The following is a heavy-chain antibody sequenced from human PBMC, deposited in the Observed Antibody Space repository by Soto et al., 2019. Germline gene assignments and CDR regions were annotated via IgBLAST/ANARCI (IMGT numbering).Heavy chain of an antibody. CDR3: ARAQGSSCSGPRFYYYYYMDV. CDR1: GFTFSSYG. V-gene: IGHV3-33*01. D-gene: IGHD2-15*01. J-gene: IGHJ6*03. CDR2: IWYDGSNK. Sequence: QVQLVESGGGVVQPGRSLRLSCAASGFTFSSYGMHWVRQAPGKGLEWVAVIWYDGSNKYYADSVKGRFTISRDNSKNTLYLQTNRLRVEHTAVYYCARAQGSSCSGPRFYYYYYMDVCDNGTTVTVSS.